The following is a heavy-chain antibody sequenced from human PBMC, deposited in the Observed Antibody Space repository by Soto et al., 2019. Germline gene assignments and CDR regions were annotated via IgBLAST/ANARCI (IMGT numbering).Heavy chain of an antibody. CDR2: TYYRSKWYN. J-gene: IGHJ5*02. V-gene: IGHV6-1*01. CDR3: AREIISITIFGVVIKSPVNWFEP. D-gene: IGHD3-3*01. CDR1: GDSVSSNSAA. Sequence: SQTLSLTCAISGDSVSSNSAAWNWIRQSPSRGLEWLGRTYYRSKWYNDYAVSVKSRITINPDTSKNQFSLQLNSVTPEDTAVYYCAREIISITIFGVVIKSPVNWFEPWGQGTLVTVSS.